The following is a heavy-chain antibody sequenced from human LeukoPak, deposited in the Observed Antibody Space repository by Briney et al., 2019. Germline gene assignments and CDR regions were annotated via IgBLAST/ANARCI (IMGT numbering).Heavy chain of an antibody. J-gene: IGHJ4*02. CDR3: AKMGAGGGY. CDR2: ISYDGGNK. D-gene: IGHD1-26*01. V-gene: IGHV3-30*18. Sequence: GGSLGLSCAASGFTFSTYNMHWVRQAPDKGLEWVALISYDGGNKYYADSVKGRFTISRDNSKNTLYLQMNSLRVEDTAVYYCAKMGAGGGYWGQGTLVTVSS. CDR1: GFTFSTYN.